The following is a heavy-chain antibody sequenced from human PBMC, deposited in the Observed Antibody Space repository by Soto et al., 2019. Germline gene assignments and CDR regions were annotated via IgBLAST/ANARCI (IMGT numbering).Heavy chain of an antibody. V-gene: IGHV3-30*03. Sequence: PGGSLRLSCVASGFTFSSYAMHWVRQAPGKGLQWLAVISYDGNNKYYADSVEGRFTISRDNSKNTVYLQMNSLRLEDTAVYYCARGPSYSDSYFDHWGQGTLVTVSS. CDR1: GFTFSSYA. D-gene: IGHD4-17*01. CDR3: ARGPSYSDSYFDH. J-gene: IGHJ4*02. CDR2: ISYDGNNK.